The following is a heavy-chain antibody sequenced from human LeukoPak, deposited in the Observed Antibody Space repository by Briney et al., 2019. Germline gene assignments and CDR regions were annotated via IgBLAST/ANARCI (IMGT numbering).Heavy chain of an antibody. V-gene: IGHV5-51*01. CDR2: IYPGDSDT. J-gene: IGHJ1*01. D-gene: IGHD6-13*01. CDR3: ARRGIAATGVAEYFQH. CDR1: GYSFTTYW. Sequence: GESLKISCKGSGYSFTTYWIGWVRQMPGRGLEWMGFIYPGDSDTRYSPSFQGQVTISADKSTSTAYLQWSSLKASDTAIYYCARRGIAATGVAEYFQHWGQGTLVIVSS.